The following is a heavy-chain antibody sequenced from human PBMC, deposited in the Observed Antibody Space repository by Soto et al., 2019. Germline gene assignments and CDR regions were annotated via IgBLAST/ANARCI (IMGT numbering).Heavy chain of an antibody. CDR3: AKDAPRRVVLQGGPGVGY. CDR2: ISGSGGST. Sequence: GGSLRLSCAASGFTFSSYAMSWVRQAPGKGLEWVSAISGSGGSTYYADSVKGRFTISRDNSKNTRYLQMNSLRAEDTAVYYCAKDAPRRVVLQGGPGVGYWGQGTLVTVSS. D-gene: IGHD2-15*01. J-gene: IGHJ4*02. CDR1: GFTFSSYA. V-gene: IGHV3-23*01.